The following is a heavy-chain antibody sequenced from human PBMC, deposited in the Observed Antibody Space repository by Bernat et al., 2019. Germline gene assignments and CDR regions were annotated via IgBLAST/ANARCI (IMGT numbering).Heavy chain of an antibody. D-gene: IGHD3-3*01. Sequence: QVQLVESGGGVVQPGRSLRLSCAASGFTFSSYGMHWVRQAPGKGLEWVAVISYDGSNEYYADSVKGRFTISRDNPKNTLYLQMNSLRAEDTAVYYCAKAHYDFWSGYYSYYGMDVWGQGTTVTVSS. V-gene: IGHV3-30*18. CDR3: AKAHYDFWSGYYSYYGMDV. CDR2: ISYDGSNE. CDR1: GFTFSSYG. J-gene: IGHJ6*02.